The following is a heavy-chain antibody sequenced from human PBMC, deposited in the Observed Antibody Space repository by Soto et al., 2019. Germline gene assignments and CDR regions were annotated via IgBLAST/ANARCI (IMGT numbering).Heavy chain of an antibody. D-gene: IGHD4-17*01. CDR3: ARFKYGFNWFDP. CDR1: GYSFTIYC. J-gene: IGHJ5*02. V-gene: IGHV5-51*01. Sequence: GESLKISCNGSGYSFTIYCIGWVLRMPGKGLDWMGIIYPGDSDTRYSPSFQGQVTISADKSISTAYLQWSSLKASDTAMYYCARFKYGFNWFDPWGQGTLVTVSS. CDR2: IYPGDSDT.